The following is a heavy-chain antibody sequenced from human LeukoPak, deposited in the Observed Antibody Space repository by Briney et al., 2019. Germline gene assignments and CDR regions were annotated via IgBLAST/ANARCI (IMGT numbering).Heavy chain of an antibody. CDR1: GGSFSGYY. Sequence: SETLSLTCAVYGGSFSGYYWSWIRQPPGKGLEWIGEINHSGSTNYNPSLKSRVTISVDTSKNQFSLKPSSVTAADTAVYYCARGRGAARLGYWGQGTLVTVSS. V-gene: IGHV4-34*01. J-gene: IGHJ4*02. CDR2: INHSGST. D-gene: IGHD6-6*01. CDR3: ARGRGAARLGY.